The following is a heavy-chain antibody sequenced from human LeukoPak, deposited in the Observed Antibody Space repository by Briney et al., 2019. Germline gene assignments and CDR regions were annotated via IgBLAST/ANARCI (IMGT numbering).Heavy chain of an antibody. V-gene: IGHV1-69*10. Sequence: GASVKVSCKASGGTFSSHAMNWVRQAPGQGLEWMGGVIPILDITDYAQKFQGRLTITADKSTGTGYMELSSQRSEDSAVYYCAVLSDGAYCGGDCFYLDSWGQGTLVAVSS. J-gene: IGHJ5*01. D-gene: IGHD2-21*02. CDR1: GGTFSSHA. CDR3: AVLSDGAYCGGDCFYLDS. CDR2: VIPILDIT.